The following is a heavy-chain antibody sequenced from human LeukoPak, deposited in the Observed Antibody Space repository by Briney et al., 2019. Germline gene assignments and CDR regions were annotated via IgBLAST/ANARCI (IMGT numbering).Heavy chain of an antibody. V-gene: IGHV1-2*02. D-gene: IGHD1-26*01. CDR1: GYTFTGYY. J-gene: IGHJ4*02. CDR3: ARDRSFLGTYDRDFDY. Sequence: ASVKVSCKASGYTFTGYYMHWVRQAPGQGLEWMGWINPNSGDTNYAQNFKGRVTMTRDTSISTAYIELRRLRSDDTAVYYCARDRSFLGTYDRDFDYWGQGTLVTVSS. CDR2: INPNSGDT.